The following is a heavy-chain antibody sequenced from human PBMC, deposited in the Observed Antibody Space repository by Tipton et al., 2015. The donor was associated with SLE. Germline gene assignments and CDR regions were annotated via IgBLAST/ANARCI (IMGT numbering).Heavy chain of an antibody. CDR1: GYTFANYG. D-gene: IGHD5-12*01. V-gene: IGHV1-18*01. J-gene: IGHJ4*02. CDR2: ISAYNGNT. CDR3: ARSIVATTDFDY. Sequence: QLVQSGAEVKKPGASVKISCKTSGYTFANYGISWVRQAPGQGLEWMGWISAYNGNTQYAQKVQGRVTMTTDTSTSTAYMELRSLRSDDTAVYYCARSIVATTDFDYWGQGTLVTVSA.